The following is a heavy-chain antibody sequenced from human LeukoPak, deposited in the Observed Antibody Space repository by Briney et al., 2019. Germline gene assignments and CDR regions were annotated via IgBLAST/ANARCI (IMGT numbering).Heavy chain of an antibody. J-gene: IGHJ5*02. CDR1: GYTFTSYD. V-gene: IGHV1-8*01. CDR2: MNPNSGNT. D-gene: IGHD3-22*01. CDR3: ARAKYYYDSSGRTPSNWFDP. Sequence: ASVKVSCKASGYTFTSYDINWVRQATGQGLEWMGWMNPNSGNTGYAQKFQGRVTMTRDTSISTAYMELSRLRSDDTAVYYCARAKYYYDSSGRTPSNWFDPWGQGTLVTVSS.